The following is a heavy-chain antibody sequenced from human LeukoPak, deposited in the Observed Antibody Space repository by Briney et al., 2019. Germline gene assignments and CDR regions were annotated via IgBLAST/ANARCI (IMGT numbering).Heavy chain of an antibody. D-gene: IGHD3-10*01. J-gene: IGHJ5*02. CDR2: TSGSGGST. CDR1: GFTFSSYA. V-gene: IGHV3-23*01. Sequence: PGGSLRLSCAASGFTFSSYAMSWVRQAPGKGLEWVSATSGSGGSTYYADSVKGRFTISRDNSKNTLYLQMNSLRAEDTAVYYCAKGGLWSYLPAAPPNWFDPWGQGTLVTVSS. CDR3: AKGGLWSYLPAAPPNWFDP.